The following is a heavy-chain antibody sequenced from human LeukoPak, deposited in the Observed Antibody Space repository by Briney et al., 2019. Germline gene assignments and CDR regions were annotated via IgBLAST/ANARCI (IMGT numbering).Heavy chain of an antibody. D-gene: IGHD3-10*01. V-gene: IGHV3-21*01. Sequence: GKSLSLSCVTSGFTFSTCGMHWVRQAPGKGLEWVSSISSSSSYIYYADSVKGRFTISRDNAKNSLYLQMNSLRAEDTAVYYCAREGWFGELLNWFDPWGQGTLVTVSS. CDR3: AREGWFGELLNWFDP. J-gene: IGHJ5*02. CDR2: ISSSSSYI. CDR1: GFTFSTCG.